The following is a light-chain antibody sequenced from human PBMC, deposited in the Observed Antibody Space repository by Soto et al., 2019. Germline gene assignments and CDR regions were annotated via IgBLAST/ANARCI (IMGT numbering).Light chain of an antibody. Sequence: EIVMMQSPATLSVSPGERATLSCRASQSVSSNLAWYQQKPGQAPRLLIYGASTRATSVPARFSGSGSGTEFTLTISGLQSEDFAVYSCQQYNNWPPEYTFGQGTKLEI. J-gene: IGKJ2*01. CDR1: QSVSSN. CDR2: GAS. CDR3: QQYNNWPPEYT. V-gene: IGKV3-15*01.